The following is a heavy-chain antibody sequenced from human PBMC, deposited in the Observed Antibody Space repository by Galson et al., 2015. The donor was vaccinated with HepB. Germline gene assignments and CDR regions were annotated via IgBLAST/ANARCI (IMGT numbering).Heavy chain of an antibody. Sequence: SLRLSCAASGVTFSAYTMHWVRQAPGKGLGWVAVISYDESQKYYADSVRGRFTISRDNSKNMLYLQMNSLTPEDTAMYYCARAPNGAWPNFGDWGQGALVIVAS. CDR3: ARAPNGAWPNFGD. V-gene: IGHV3-30-3*01. D-gene: IGHD4-17*01. J-gene: IGHJ4*02. CDR2: ISYDESQK. CDR1: GVTFSAYT.